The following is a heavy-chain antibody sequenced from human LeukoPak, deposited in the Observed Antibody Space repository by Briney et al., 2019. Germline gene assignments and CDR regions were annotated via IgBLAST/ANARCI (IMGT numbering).Heavy chain of an antibody. CDR2: IYSSGST. V-gene: IGHV4-4*07. Sequence: SETLSLTCSVSGGSISSHHWSWIRQSAGKGLEWIGRIYSSGSTTYNPSLKSRVTMSVDTSNNQFSLKLSSVTAADTAVYYCARGPGGGLLFDYWGQGTLVTVSS. D-gene: IGHD3-16*01. CDR1: GGSISSHH. J-gene: IGHJ4*02. CDR3: ARGPGGGLLFDY.